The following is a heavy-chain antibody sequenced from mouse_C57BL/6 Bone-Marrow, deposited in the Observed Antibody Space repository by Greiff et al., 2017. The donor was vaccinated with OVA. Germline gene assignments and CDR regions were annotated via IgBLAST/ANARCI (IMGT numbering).Heavy chain of an antibody. CDR1: GYTFTGYW. CDR2: ILPGSGST. Sequence: QVQLQQSGAELLKPGASVKLSCKATGYTFTGYWIEWVKQRPGHGLEWIGEILPGSGSTTYNEKFKGKATFTADTSSNTAYMQLSSLTTEDSAIYYCARRELLIYYGIHDVWGTGTTVTVSS. CDR3: ARRELLIYYGIHDV. J-gene: IGHJ1*03. V-gene: IGHV1-9*01. D-gene: IGHD2-1*01.